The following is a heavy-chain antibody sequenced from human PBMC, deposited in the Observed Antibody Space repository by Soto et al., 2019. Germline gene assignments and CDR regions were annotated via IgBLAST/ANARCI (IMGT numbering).Heavy chain of an antibody. CDR2: INPNSGGT. D-gene: IGHD3-10*01. CDR3: ARDKIGSGSLYGMDV. J-gene: IGHJ6*02. V-gene: IGHV1-2*04. Sequence: ASVKVSCKASGYTFTGYYMHWVRQAPGQGLEWMGWINPNSGGTNYAQKFQGWVTMTRDTSISTAYMELSRLRSDDTAVYYCARDKIGSGSLYGMDVWGQGITVTVSS. CDR1: GYTFTGYY.